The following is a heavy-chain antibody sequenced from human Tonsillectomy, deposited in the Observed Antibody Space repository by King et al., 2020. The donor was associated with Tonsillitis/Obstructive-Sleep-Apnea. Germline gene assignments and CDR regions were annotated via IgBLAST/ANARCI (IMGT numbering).Heavy chain of an antibody. CDR3: ARSTTGTTYYHYYMDV. Sequence: VTLQESGPALVKPTQTLTLTCTFSGFSLSTSGMCVSWIRQPPGKALEWLARIDWDDDKYYSTSLRTRLTISKDTSKNQVVLTMTNMDPVDTATYYCARSTTGTTYYHYYMDVWGKGTTVTVSS. V-gene: IGHV2-70*11. CDR1: GFSLSTSGMC. CDR2: IDWDDDK. D-gene: IGHD1-1*01. J-gene: IGHJ6*03.